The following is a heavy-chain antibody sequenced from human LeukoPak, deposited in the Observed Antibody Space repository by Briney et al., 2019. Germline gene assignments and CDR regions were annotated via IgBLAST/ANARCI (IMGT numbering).Heavy chain of an antibody. V-gene: IGHV3-23*01. J-gene: IGHJ4*02. Sequence: PGGSLRLSCATPGFTSHSYAMSWVRQAPGKGLEWVSAINGGGDVTYYADSVQGRFFFSRDNAKNTLYLQLNSLRAEDTAVYYCARNYYDSSGYSPFFDYWGQGTPVTVSS. D-gene: IGHD3-22*01. CDR2: INGGGDVT. CDR3: ARNYYDSSGYSPFFDY. CDR1: GFTSHSYA.